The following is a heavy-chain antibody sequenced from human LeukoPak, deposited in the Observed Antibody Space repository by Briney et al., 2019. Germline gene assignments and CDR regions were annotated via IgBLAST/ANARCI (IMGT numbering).Heavy chain of an antibody. D-gene: IGHD2-21*02. CDR2: INPDGRDT. J-gene: IGHJ1*01. V-gene: IGHV3-7*01. CDR3: TSWGDTTAEYFQR. CDR1: GFTFNRCW. Sequence: GGSLRLSCVVSGFTFNRCWMNWVRQAPGKGLEWVAHINPDGRDTYYVDSVKGRFTISRDNAQNSMYLQMNSLRVEDTALYYCTSWGDTTAEYFQRWGQGTLVTVSS.